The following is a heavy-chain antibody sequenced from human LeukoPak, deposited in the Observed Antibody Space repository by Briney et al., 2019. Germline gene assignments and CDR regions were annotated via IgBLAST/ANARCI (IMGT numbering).Heavy chain of an antibody. Sequence: SETLSLTCTVSGGSISNNYWSWFRQPPGKGLEWIGYIYYSGSTNYNPSLKSRVTISVDTSKSQFSLKLSSVTAADTVVYYCASHKGFWGQGTLVTVSS. CDR1: GGSISNNY. CDR2: IYYSGST. CDR3: ASHKGF. J-gene: IGHJ4*02. V-gene: IGHV4-59*01.